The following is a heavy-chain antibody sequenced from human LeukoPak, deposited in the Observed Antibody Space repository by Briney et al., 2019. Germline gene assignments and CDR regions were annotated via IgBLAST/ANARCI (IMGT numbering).Heavy chain of an antibody. J-gene: IGHJ4*02. V-gene: IGHV3-74*01. D-gene: IGHD3-10*01. CDR3: ASGPSPYGSDY. Sequence: GGPLRLPCAPSGFTFSNYWMHWVRQPPGKGLVWFSRINSGGSSTAHADSVKGRFTISRDNAKRRLYLQMNSLRAEETAVYYCASGPSPYGSDYWGQGNLVTVSS. CDR1: GFTFSNYW. CDR2: INSGGSST.